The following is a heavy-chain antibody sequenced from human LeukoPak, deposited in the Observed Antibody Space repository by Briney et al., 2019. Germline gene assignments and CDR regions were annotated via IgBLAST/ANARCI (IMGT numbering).Heavy chain of an antibody. Sequence: PGGSLRLSCAASRFTFSSYSMNWVRQAPGKGLEWVSSISSSGSYIYYADSVKGRFTISRHNAKNSLYLQMNSLRAEDTAVYYCARVPAGVIGMKDAFDIWGQGTMVTVSS. J-gene: IGHJ3*02. V-gene: IGHV3-21*01. CDR2: ISSSGSYI. D-gene: IGHD3-16*02. CDR1: RFTFSSYS. CDR3: ARVPAGVIGMKDAFDI.